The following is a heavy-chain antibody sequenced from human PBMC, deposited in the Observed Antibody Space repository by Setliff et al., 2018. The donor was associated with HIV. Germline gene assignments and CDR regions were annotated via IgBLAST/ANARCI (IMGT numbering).Heavy chain of an antibody. V-gene: IGHV4-34*01. D-gene: IGHD2-8*01. CDR1: GGSFSGYY. J-gene: IGHJ4*01. CDR2: INHSGRA. Sequence: SETLSLTCAVYGGSFSGYYWSWIRKPAGKGLEWLGEINHSGRAKYNPSLKSRASISADTSKNQFSLRLTSVTAADTAVYYCARGAPYCNHGICHLFDYWGHGNLVTVSS. CDR3: ARGAPYCNHGICHLFDY.